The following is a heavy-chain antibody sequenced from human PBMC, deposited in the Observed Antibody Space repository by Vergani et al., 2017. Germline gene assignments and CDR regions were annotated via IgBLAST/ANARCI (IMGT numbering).Heavy chain of an antibody. Sequence: QVQLQESGPGLVKPSQTLSLTCSVSGDSISSGVYYWNWIRQHPGKGLEWIGYIYSTGSTHHNPSLRRRINMSVDTSKNQFSLKLNSVTAADTAMYYCARMGGYDEGDAFRIGYFDSWGPGILVTGSS. CDR2: IYSTGST. D-gene: IGHD3-22*01. CDR3: ARMGGYDEGDAFRIGYFDS. J-gene: IGHJ4*02. V-gene: IGHV4-31*03. CDR1: GDSISSGVYY.